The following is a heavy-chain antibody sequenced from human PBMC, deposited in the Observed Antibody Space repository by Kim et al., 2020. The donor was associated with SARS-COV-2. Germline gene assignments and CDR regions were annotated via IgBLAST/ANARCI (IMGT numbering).Heavy chain of an antibody. V-gene: IGHV5-51*01. CDR2: IYPDDSDA. Sequence: GESLKISCKGFGYSFATHWIGWVRQMPGKGLEWMGIIYPDDSDATYSPSFQGQVTISADKSISTAYLQWTSLRASDTAMYHCVRSLTPYRNDAFHLWGPGTMVTVSS. CDR1: GYSFATHW. J-gene: IGHJ3*01. CDR3: VRSLTPYRNDAFHL. D-gene: IGHD3-16*02.